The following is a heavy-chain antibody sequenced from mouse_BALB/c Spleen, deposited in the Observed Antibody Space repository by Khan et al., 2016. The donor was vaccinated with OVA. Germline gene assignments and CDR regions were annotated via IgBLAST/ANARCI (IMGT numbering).Heavy chain of an antibody. V-gene: IGHV1-4*01. CDR2: IIPSNDYT. CDR1: GYTFTTYT. D-gene: IGHD2-14*01. Sequence: QVQLQQSGAELARPGASVKMSCKASGYTFTTYTIHWVKQRPGQGLEWIGYIIPSNDYTNYNQKFKDRAILTADKSSSTAYMQLSSLTSEDSAVYYCVREGAYYRSDGWFAYWGQGTLVTVSA. J-gene: IGHJ3*01. CDR3: VREGAYYRSDGWFAY.